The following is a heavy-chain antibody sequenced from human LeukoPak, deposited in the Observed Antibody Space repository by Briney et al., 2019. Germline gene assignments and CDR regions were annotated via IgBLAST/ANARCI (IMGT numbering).Heavy chain of an antibody. CDR1: GGSISSSSYY. J-gene: IGHJ6*02. D-gene: IGHD4/OR15-4a*01. Sequence: PSETLSLTCTVSGGSISSSSYYWDWIRQPPGKGLEWIGNIYYSGSAYYNPSLKSRVTISVDTSKSQFSLKLSSVTAADTSVYYCARLWWPYGLDVWGQGTTVTVSS. CDR2: IYYSGSA. CDR3: ARLWWPYGLDV. V-gene: IGHV4-39*01.